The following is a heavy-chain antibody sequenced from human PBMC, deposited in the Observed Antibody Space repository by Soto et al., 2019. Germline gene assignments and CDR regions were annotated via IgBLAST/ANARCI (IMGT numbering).Heavy chain of an antibody. V-gene: IGHV2-5*02. CDR1: GFSLSTSGVG. CDR2: IYWDDDK. J-gene: IGHJ4*02. CDR3: AHRPSYCSGGSCYSGFDY. Sequence: QITLKESGPPLVKPTQTLTLTCTFSGFSLSTSGVGVGWIRQPPGKALEWLALIYWDDDKRYSPSLKSRLTITKDTYKNQVVLTLTNMAPVDTATYYCAHRPSYCSGGSCYSGFDYWGQGTLVTVSS. D-gene: IGHD2-15*01.